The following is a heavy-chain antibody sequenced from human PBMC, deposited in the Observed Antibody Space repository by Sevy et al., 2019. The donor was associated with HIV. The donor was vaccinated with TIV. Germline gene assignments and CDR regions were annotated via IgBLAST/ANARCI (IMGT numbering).Heavy chain of an antibody. CDR3: VRAYRRSQWGYLDSRPPPLRYDY. Sequence: ASVKVSCKASGYTFTGYYVHWVRQAPGQGLEWMVWINPDTGGTKYAQKFHGRVSMTRDTSITAAYMEVSRLTSDDTAVDYCVRAYRRSQWGYLDSRPPPLRYDYWGQGTLVTVSS. CDR1: GYTFTGYY. CDR2: INPDTGGT. J-gene: IGHJ4*02. D-gene: IGHD3-22*01. V-gene: IGHV1-2*02.